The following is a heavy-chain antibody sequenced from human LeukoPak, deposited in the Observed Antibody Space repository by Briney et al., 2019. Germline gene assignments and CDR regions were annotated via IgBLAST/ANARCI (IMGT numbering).Heavy chain of an antibody. V-gene: IGHV3-30*04. J-gene: IGHJ4*02. CDR1: GFTFSSYA. CDR2: ISYDGSNK. D-gene: IGHD3-16*01. Sequence: GGSLRLSCAASGFTFSSYAMHWVRQAPGKGLEWVAVISYDGSNKYYADSVKGRFTISRDNAKNTLYLQMNSLGAEDTAVYYCARGLTDWGQGTLVTVSS. CDR3: ARGLTD.